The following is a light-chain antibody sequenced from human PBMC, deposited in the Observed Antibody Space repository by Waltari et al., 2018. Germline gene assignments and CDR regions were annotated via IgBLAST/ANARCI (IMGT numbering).Light chain of an antibody. CDR2: DVT. CDR3: SSYTSSSTWV. J-gene: IGLJ3*02. CDR1: SSHVGGSHY. Sequence: SALTHPASVSGSPGQSITIPGTGTSSHVGGSHYVPWYQQHPGKAPKLMIYDVTTRPSGVSNLFSVSKSVNTASLTISGLQAEDEADYYCSSYTSSSTWVFGGGTKLTVL. V-gene: IGLV2-14*03.